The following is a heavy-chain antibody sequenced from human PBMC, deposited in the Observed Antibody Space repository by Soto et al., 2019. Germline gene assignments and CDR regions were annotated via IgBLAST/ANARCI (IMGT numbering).Heavy chain of an antibody. V-gene: IGHV3-30-3*01. Sequence: QVQLVESGGGVVQPGRSLRLSCAASGFTFSSYAMHWVRQAPGKGLEWVAVISYDGSNKYYADSVKGRFTISRDISKNTLYLQMNSLRAEDTAVYYCARDWGSPVGAYDIWGQGTMVTVSS. J-gene: IGHJ3*02. CDR1: GFTFSSYA. CDR2: ISYDGSNK. D-gene: IGHD3-16*01. CDR3: ARDWGSPVGAYDI.